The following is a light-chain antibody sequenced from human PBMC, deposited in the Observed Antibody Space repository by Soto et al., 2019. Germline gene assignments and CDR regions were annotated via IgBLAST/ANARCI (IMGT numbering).Light chain of an antibody. V-gene: IGKV3-20*01. CDR3: QQYGSSLWT. CDR1: QSVSSSY. J-gene: IGKJ1*01. Sequence: EIVLTQSPGTLSLSPGERATLSCRASQSVSSSYLAWYQQKPGQAPRHLIYGASSRATGIPDRFSGSESGTDFTLTISRLEPEDFAVYYWQQYGSSLWTFGQGTKVEIK. CDR2: GAS.